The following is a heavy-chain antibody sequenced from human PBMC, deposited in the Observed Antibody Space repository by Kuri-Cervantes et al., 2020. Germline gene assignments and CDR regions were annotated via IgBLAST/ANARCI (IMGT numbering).Heavy chain of an antibody. J-gene: IGHJ4*02. Sequence: GESLKISCAASGLTFSNYGLHWVRQAPGKGLEWVAFIRSDGSNKYYADSVKGRFTISRDNAQNSLYLQMNSLRAEDTALYYCARGTRYDYVWGSFDYWGQGALVTVSS. CDR2: IRSDGSNK. V-gene: IGHV3-30*02. CDR1: GLTFSNYG. D-gene: IGHD3-16*01. CDR3: ARGTRYDYVWGSFDY.